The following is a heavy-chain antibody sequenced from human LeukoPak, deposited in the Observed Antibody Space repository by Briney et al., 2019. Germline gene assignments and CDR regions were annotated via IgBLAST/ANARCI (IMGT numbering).Heavy chain of an antibody. CDR1: GYTFTSYD. J-gene: IGHJ5*02. V-gene: IGHV1-8*01. CDR3: AREKRTRRVTIAQQPFDP. Sequence: ASVKVSCKASGYTFTSYDINWVRQATGQGLEWMGWMNSSSGNTGYAQKFQGRVTMTRNTSISTAYMELSSLRSEDTAVYYCAREKRTRRVTIAQQPFDPWGQGTLVTVSS. CDR2: MNSSSGNT. D-gene: IGHD3-3*01.